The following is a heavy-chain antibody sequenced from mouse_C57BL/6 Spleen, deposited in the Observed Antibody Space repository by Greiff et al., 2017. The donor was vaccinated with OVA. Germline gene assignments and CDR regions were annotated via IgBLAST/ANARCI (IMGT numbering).Heavy chain of an antibody. CDR2: INPNNGGT. Sequence: EVQLQQSGPELVKPGASVKISCKASGYTFTDYYMNWVKQSHGKSLEWIGDINPNNGGTSYNQKFKGKATLTVDKSSSTAYMELRSLTSEDSAVYYCARGGGQLRLRGNYAMDYWGQGTSVTVSS. CDR3: ARGGGQLRLRGNYAMDY. V-gene: IGHV1-26*01. CDR1: GYTFTDYY. J-gene: IGHJ4*01. D-gene: IGHD3-2*02.